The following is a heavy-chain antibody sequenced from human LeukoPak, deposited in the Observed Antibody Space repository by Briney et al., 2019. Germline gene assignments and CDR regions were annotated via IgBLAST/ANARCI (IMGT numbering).Heavy chain of an antibody. CDR1: GGSISSGSYY. CDR2: IYVSGNT. V-gene: IGHV4-61*02. D-gene: IGHD6-6*01. Sequence: SETLSLTCTVSGGSISSGSYYWTWLRQPAGKGLEWIGRIYVSGNTNYNPSLKSRVTISVDTSKNQFSLKLSSVTAADTAVYYCARDAGSSRYHDDAFDIWGQGTMVTVSS. J-gene: IGHJ3*02. CDR3: ARDAGSSRYHDDAFDI.